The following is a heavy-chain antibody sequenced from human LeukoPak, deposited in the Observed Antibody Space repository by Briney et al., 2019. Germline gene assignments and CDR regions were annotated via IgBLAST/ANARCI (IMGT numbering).Heavy chain of an antibody. V-gene: IGHV1-18*01. J-gene: IGHJ6*03. CDR3: ARGGRYYVDV. Sequence: ASVKVSCKASGYTFTSYDINWVRQATGQGLEWMGWINTYNGDTNYAHELQGRVTMTTDTSTSTAYMELRSLRSDDTAVYYCARGGRYYVDVWGKGTTVIVSS. CDR2: INTYNGDT. D-gene: IGHD3-16*01. CDR1: GYTFTSYD.